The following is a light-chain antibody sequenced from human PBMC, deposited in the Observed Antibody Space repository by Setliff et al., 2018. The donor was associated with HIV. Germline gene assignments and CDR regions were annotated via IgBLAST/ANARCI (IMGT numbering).Light chain of an antibody. J-gene: IGLJ1*01. Sequence: QSALTQPPSVSATPGQGVAISCSGSSSNIGRNTVSWYQHLPGSAPKFLICNDNQCPPGVPDRFAAPKSGVSASLAISGLRPEDEADYYCAAWDNTLNAFVFGTGTKV. CDR3: AAWDNTLNAFV. CDR1: SSNIGRNT. V-gene: IGLV1-44*01. CDR2: NDN.